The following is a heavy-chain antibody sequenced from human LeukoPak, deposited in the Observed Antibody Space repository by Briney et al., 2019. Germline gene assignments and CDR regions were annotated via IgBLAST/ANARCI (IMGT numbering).Heavy chain of an antibody. CDR3: AGGQLRFLEWLLFPSHGMDV. CDR1: GYTFTSYG. Sequence: ASVKVSCKASGYTFTSYGISWVRQAPGQGLEWMGWISAYNGNTNYAQKLQGRVTMTTDTSTSTAYMELRSLRSDDTAVYYCAGGQLRFLEWLLFPSHGMDVWGQGTTVTVSS. V-gene: IGHV1-18*01. D-gene: IGHD3-3*01. CDR2: ISAYNGNT. J-gene: IGHJ6*02.